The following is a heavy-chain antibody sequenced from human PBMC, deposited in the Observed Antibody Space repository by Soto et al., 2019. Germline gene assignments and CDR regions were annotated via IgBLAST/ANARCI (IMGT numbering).Heavy chain of an antibody. CDR1: GFTFSSYG. J-gene: IGHJ2*01. Sequence: QVQLVESGGGVVQPGRSLRLSCAASGFTFSSYGMHWVRQAPGKGLEWVAVISYDGSNKYYADSVKGRFTISRDNSKNTLYLQMNSLIAEDTAVYYCAKNTMPTHWYFDLWGRGTLVTVSS. V-gene: IGHV3-30*18. CDR3: AKNTMPTHWYFDL. CDR2: ISYDGSNK. D-gene: IGHD2-15*01.